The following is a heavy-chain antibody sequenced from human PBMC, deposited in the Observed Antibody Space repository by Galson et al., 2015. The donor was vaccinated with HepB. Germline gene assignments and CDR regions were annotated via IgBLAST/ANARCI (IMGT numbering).Heavy chain of an antibody. V-gene: IGHV3-20*04. D-gene: IGHD3-10*01. Sequence: SLRLSCATSGFTFSSFNMNWVRQAPGKGLEWVSGITWNGGSTGYAESVKGRFTISRDNAKNSLYLQMNSLRAEDTALYYCARPLEVVRGIILSPFDFWGQGTLVTVSS. CDR1: GFTFSSFN. CDR2: ITWNGGST. J-gene: IGHJ4*02. CDR3: ARPLEVVRGIILSPFDF.